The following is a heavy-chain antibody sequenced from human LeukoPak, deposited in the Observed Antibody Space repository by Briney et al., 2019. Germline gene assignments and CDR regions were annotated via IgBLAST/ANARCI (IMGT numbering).Heavy chain of an antibody. Sequence: SETLSLTCTVSGGSISSYYWSWIRQPPGKGLEWIGYIYYSGSTNYNPSLKSRVTISVDKSKNQFSLKLSSVTAADTAVYYCARAIAAAGNEYFQHWGQGTLVTVSS. CDR2: IYYSGST. V-gene: IGHV4-59*12. J-gene: IGHJ1*01. D-gene: IGHD6-13*01. CDR3: ARAIAAAGNEYFQH. CDR1: GGSISSYY.